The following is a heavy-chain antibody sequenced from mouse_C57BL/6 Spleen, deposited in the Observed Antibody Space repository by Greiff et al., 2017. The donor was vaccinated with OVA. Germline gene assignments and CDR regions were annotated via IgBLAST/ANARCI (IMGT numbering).Heavy chain of an antibody. V-gene: IGHV1-64*01. CDR1: GYTFTSYW. Sequence: QVQLQQPGAELVKPGASVMLSCKASGYTFTSYWMHWVKQRPGQGLEWIGMIHPNSGSTNYNEKFKSKATLTVDKSSSTAYMQLSSLTSEDSAVYYCARPQLCDYALDYWGQGTSVTVSS. CDR2: IHPNSGST. CDR3: ARPQLCDYALDY. D-gene: IGHD4-1*02. J-gene: IGHJ4*01.